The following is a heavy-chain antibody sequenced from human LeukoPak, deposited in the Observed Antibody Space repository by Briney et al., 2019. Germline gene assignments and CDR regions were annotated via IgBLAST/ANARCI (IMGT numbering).Heavy chain of an antibody. CDR1: GFTFRSYA. D-gene: IGHD6-13*01. V-gene: IGHV3-23*01. CDR3: AKERIAAARPYYFDY. CDR2: LSGSGGDT. J-gene: IGHJ4*02. Sequence: GGSLRLSCAASGFTFRSYAMNWVRQAPGRGLEWVSSLSGSGGDTYYAESVKGRFTISRDNSKNTLYLQMTRLRVEDAAVYYCAKERIAAARPYYFDYWGQGTLVTVSS.